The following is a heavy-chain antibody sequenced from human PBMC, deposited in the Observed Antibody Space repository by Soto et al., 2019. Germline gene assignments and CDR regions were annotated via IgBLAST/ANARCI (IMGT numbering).Heavy chain of an antibody. J-gene: IGHJ4*01. V-gene: IGHV4-59*01. CDR3: ARASTNTISYCDY. CDR1: GGSISSYF. Sequence: SETLPVTCTVSGGSISSYFWSWIRQPPGKGLEYIGYIYYSGTTNYNPSLSSRVTTSVDTSKNQFSLKLTSITAADTAVYYCARASTNTISYCDYWGQGILVTVSS. D-gene: IGHD5-12*01. CDR2: IYYSGTT.